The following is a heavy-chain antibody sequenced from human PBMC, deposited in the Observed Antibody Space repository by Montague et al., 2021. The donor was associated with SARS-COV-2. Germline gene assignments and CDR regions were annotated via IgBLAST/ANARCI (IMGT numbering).Heavy chain of an antibody. D-gene: IGHD2-21*02. CDR1: GGSISSYN. CDR3: ARHGPFVVVTAIHDTFDI. J-gene: IGHJ3*02. CDR2: IYYSGNT. Sequence: SETLSLTCTVSGGSISSYNWSWIRQPPGKGLECIGYIYYSGNTNYNPSLKSRVSISVDTSKNQFSLKLSSVTAADTAVYYCARHGPFVVVTAIHDTFDIWGQGTMVTVSS. V-gene: IGHV4-59*08.